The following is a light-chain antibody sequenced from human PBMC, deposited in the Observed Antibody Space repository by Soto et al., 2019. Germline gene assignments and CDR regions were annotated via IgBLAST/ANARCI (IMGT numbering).Light chain of an antibody. J-gene: IGKJ1*01. CDR3: QQYGSPRT. V-gene: IGKV3-20*01. Sequence: EIVLTQSPATLSSFPGARVTLSCRASQYINTRLAWYQHRPGQAPRLLIYGASTRATGIPDRFSGSGSGTDFTLTISRLEPEDFAVYYCQQYGSPRTFGQGTKVDIK. CDR2: GAS. CDR1: QYINTR.